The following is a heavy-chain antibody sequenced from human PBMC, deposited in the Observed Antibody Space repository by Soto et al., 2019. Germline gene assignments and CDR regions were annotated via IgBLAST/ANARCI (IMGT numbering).Heavy chain of an antibody. CDR3: GRVDRYYGMDV. CDR1: GFTFSNYG. Sequence: QVQLVESGGGVVQPGRSLRLSCAASGFTFSNYGLHWVRQAPGKGLEWVADIWYDGRSKNYVGSVKGRFTISRDNSKNTLYLEMNSLRAEDSAVYYCGRVDRYYGMDVWGQGTTVTVSS. CDR2: IWYDGRSK. J-gene: IGHJ6*02. V-gene: IGHV3-33*01.